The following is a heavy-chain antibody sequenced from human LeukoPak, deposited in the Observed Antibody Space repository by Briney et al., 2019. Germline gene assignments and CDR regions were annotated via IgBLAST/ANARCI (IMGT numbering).Heavy chain of an antibody. D-gene: IGHD3-22*01. J-gene: IGHJ4*02. CDR3: ARGVRNHYYDSSGYYYFDY. V-gene: IGHV1-69*13. CDR1: GGTFSSYA. Sequence: SVKVSCKASGGTFSSYAISWVRQAPGQGLEWMGGIIPIFGTANCAQKFQGRVTITADESTSTAYMELSSLRSEDTAVYYCARGVRNHYYDSSGYYYFDYWGQGTLVTVSS. CDR2: IIPIFGTA.